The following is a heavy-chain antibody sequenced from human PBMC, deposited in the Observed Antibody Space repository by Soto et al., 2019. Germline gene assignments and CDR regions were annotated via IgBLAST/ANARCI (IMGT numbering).Heavy chain of an antibody. V-gene: IGHV4-31*03. CDR2: IYYSGST. CDR3: ARTWMSSWGSHGMDV. D-gene: IGHD7-27*01. CDR1: GGSISSGGYY. J-gene: IGHJ6*02. Sequence: SETLSLTCTVSGGSISSGGYYWSWIRQHPGKGLEWIGYIYYSGSTYYNPSLKSRVTISVDTSKNQFSLKLSSVTAADTAVYYCARTWMSSWGSHGMDVWGQGTTVTV.